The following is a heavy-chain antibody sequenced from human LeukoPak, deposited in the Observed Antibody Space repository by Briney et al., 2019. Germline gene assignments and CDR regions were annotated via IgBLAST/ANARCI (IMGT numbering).Heavy chain of an antibody. J-gene: IGHJ6*02. D-gene: IGHD2-15*01. CDR3: ASGGYCSGGSCYGYYYYGMDV. V-gene: IGHV1-8*01. CDR2: MNPNSGNT. Sequence: ASVKVSCKASGYTFTSYDINWVRQATGQGLEWMGWMNPNSGNTGYAQKFQGRVTMTRNTSISTAYMELSSLRSEDTAVYYCASGGYCSGGSCYGYYYYGMDVWGQGTTVTVSS. CDR1: GYTFTSYD.